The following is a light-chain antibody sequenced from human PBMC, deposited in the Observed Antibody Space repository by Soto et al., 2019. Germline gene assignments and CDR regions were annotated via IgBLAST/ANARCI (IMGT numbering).Light chain of an antibody. J-gene: IGLJ2*01. CDR1: SSDVGGYHY. CDR3: SSYTSSSTLGV. V-gene: IGLV2-14*01. CDR2: DVS. Sequence: QSALTQPACVSGSPGQSVTISCTGTSSDVGGYHYVSWYQQHPGKAPKLIIYDVSNRPSGVSNRFSGSKSGNTAYLTISGLQAEDEADYYCSSYTSSSTLGVFGGGTKLTVL.